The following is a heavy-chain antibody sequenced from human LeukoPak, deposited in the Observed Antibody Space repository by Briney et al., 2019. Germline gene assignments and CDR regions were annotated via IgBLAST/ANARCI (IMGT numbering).Heavy chain of an antibody. CDR3: AVTYYYDSSGYWHGAFDI. J-gene: IGHJ3*02. CDR2: IIPILGTA. D-gene: IGHD3-22*01. Sequence: GASVKVSCKASGGTFSSYAISWVRQAPGQGLEWMGGIIPILGTANYAQKFQGRVTITADKSTSTAYMELSSLRSEDTAVYYCAVTYYYDSSGYWHGAFDIWGQGTMVTVSS. CDR1: GGTFSSYA. V-gene: IGHV1-69*10.